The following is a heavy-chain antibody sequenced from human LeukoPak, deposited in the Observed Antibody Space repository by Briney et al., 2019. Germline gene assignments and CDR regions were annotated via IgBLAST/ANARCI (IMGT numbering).Heavy chain of an antibody. CDR1: GGSISSGGYY. V-gene: IGHV3-53*01. CDR3: ARPRGRDGYNIYVY. J-gene: IGHJ4*02. D-gene: IGHD5-24*01. CDR2: IYSGGST. Sequence: ETLSLTCTVSGGSISSGGYYWSWVRQAPGKGLEWVSVIYSGGSTYYADSVKGRFTISRDNSKNTLYLQMNSLRAEDTAVYYCARPRGRDGYNIYVYWGQGTLVTVSS.